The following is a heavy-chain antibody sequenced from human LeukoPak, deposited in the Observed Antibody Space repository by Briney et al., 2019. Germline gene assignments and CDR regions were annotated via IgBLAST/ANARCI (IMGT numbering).Heavy chain of an antibody. Sequence: SVKVSCKASGGTFSSYAISWVRQAPGQGLEWMGRIIPILGIANYVQKFQGRVTITADKSTSTAYMELSSLRSEDTAVYYCARDLTRIIAAAGSPEDYWGQGTLVTVSS. CDR2: IIPILGIA. J-gene: IGHJ4*02. CDR1: GGTFSSYA. D-gene: IGHD6-13*01. CDR3: ARDLTRIIAAAGSPEDY. V-gene: IGHV1-69*04.